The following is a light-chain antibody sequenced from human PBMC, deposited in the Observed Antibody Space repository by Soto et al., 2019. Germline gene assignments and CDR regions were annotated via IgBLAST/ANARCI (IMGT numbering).Light chain of an antibody. CDR2: ATS. V-gene: IGKV3-20*01. CDR3: QQYDRSPWT. CDR1: QSVKSNF. Sequence: EIVLTQSPGTLSLSPGERATLSCRASQSVKSNFLAWFQQKPGQAPRLLIYATSSRATDIPDRFSGSGSGTDFTLTISRLEPEDFAVYYCQQYDRSPWTFGQGTKVEIK. J-gene: IGKJ1*01.